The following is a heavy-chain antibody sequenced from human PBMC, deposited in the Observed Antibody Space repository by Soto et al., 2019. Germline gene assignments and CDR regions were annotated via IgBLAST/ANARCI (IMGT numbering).Heavy chain of an antibody. Sequence: GGSLRLSCAASGFTFSSYAMSWVRQAPGKGLEWVSAISGSGGSTYYADSVKGRFTISRDNSKNTLYLQMNSLRAEDTAVYYCAKDPRGYSYGSERTPDYWGQGTLVTVSS. J-gene: IGHJ4*02. CDR3: AKDPRGYSYGSERTPDY. D-gene: IGHD5-18*01. CDR1: GFTFSSYA. V-gene: IGHV3-23*01. CDR2: ISGSGGST.